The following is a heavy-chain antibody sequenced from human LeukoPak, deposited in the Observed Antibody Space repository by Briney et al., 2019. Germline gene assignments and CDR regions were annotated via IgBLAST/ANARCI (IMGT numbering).Heavy chain of an antibody. Sequence: PGGSLRLSCAASGFTFSSYWMSWVRQAPGKGLEWVASIKQDGSGTYYVDSVKGRFTISRDNAKNLVYLQMNSLRAEGTAVYYCAKRAAYSRSSLVLPFDAFDLWGQGTMVTVSS. CDR2: IKQDGSGT. J-gene: IGHJ3*01. CDR1: GFTFSSYW. CDR3: AKRAAYSRSSLVLPFDAFDL. D-gene: IGHD6-6*01. V-gene: IGHV3-7*01.